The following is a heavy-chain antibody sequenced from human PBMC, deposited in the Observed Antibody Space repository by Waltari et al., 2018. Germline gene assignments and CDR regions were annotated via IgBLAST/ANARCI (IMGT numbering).Heavy chain of an antibody. CDR3: AKGGYCGGARCQTGLD. D-gene: IGHD2-21*01. V-gene: IGHV3-23*01. CDR1: GFTLRYFG. CDR2: IIGSGGST. J-gene: IGHJ4*02. Sequence: EVQLLESGGGLVQPGWSQRLSCATSGFTLRYFGMSWVRQAPGKGPEWVSGIIGSGGSTYYADSVKGRFTISRDNSKNTLYLEMNNLGAEDTATYYCAKGGYCGGARCQTGLDWGQGTLVTVSS.